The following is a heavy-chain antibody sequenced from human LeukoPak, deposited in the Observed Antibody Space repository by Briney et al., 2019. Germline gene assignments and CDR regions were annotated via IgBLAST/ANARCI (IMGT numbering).Heavy chain of an antibody. D-gene: IGHD2-2*02. CDR1: GYTFTSYA. CDR2: INTNTGNP. V-gene: IGHV7-4-1*02. CDR3: ARDLGCSSTSCYTGFDP. Sequence: ASVKASCKASGYTFTSYAMNWVRQAPGQGLEWMGWINTNTGNPTYAQGFTGRFVFSLDTSVSTAYLQISSLKAEDTAVYYCARDLGCSSTSCYTGFDPWGQGTLVTVSS. J-gene: IGHJ5*02.